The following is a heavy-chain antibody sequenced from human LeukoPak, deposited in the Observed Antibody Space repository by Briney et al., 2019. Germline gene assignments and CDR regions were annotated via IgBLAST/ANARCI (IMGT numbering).Heavy chain of an antibody. J-gene: IGHJ4*02. Sequence: GGSLRLSCAASGFTFSSYWMHWVRQAPGKGLVWVSRINSDGSTITYVDSVKCRFTISRDNAKNTLYLQMNSLRAEDTALYYCARARQGSIDYWGQGTLVTVSS. V-gene: IGHV3-74*01. CDR3: ARARQGSIDY. CDR1: GFTFSSYW. CDR2: INSDGSTI.